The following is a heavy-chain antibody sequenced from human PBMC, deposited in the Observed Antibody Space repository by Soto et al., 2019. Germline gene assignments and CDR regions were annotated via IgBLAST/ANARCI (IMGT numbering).Heavy chain of an antibody. V-gene: IGHV3-74*01. J-gene: IGHJ4*02. CDR3: AREGGAADFDS. Sequence: EVQLVESGGGLVQPGGSLRLSCAASGFTFSSYWIHWVRQAPGKGLVWVSRIRSDGSQTNYADSVKGRFTISRDNAENVVCLQMNSLRVDDTAVYYCAREGGAADFDSWGQGTLVTVSS. D-gene: IGHD6-13*01. CDR2: IRSDGSQT. CDR1: GFTFSSYW.